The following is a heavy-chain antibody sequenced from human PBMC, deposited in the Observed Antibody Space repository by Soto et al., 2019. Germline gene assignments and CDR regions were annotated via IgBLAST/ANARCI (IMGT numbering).Heavy chain of an antibody. CDR1: GYSFNNDW. J-gene: IGHJ5*02. Sequence: GESLKISCKASGYSFNNDWIAWVRQMPGKGLEWMGIIYPGDSDTRYSPSFQGQVTISADKSIGTAYLQWSSLKASDTAMYYCARGAPQLAPNYNWFDPWGQGTLVTVSS. V-gene: IGHV5-51*01. D-gene: IGHD6-13*01. CDR3: ARGAPQLAPNYNWFDP. CDR2: IYPGDSDT.